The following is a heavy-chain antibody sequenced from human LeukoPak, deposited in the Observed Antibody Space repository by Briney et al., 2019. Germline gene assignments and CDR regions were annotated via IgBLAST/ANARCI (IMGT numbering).Heavy chain of an antibody. Sequence: PSETLSLTCAVSGYSISSRYYWGWIRQPPGKGLEWIGSIYHSGSTYYNPSLKSRVTISVDTSKNQFSLKLSSVTAADTAVYYCARLFGGNMYYDFWSGYYGDAFDIWGQGTMVTVSS. CDR1: GYSISSRYY. CDR3: ARLFGGNMYYDFWSGYYGDAFDI. D-gene: IGHD3-3*01. V-gene: IGHV4-38-2*01. J-gene: IGHJ3*02. CDR2: IYHSGST.